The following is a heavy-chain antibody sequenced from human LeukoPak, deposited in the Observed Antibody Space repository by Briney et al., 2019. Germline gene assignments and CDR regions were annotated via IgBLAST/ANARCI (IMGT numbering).Heavy chain of an antibody. CDR3: ATAGYSGSWYGDYFDY. D-gene: IGHD6-13*01. CDR1: GGSISSSSYY. CDR2: IYYSGST. J-gene: IGHJ4*02. Sequence: SETLSLTCTVSGGSISSSSYYWGWIRQPPGKGLEWIGSIYYSGSTYYNPSLKSRVTISVDTSKNQFSLKLSSVTAADTAVYYCATAGYSGSWYGDYFDYWGQGTLVTVSS. V-gene: IGHV4-39*01.